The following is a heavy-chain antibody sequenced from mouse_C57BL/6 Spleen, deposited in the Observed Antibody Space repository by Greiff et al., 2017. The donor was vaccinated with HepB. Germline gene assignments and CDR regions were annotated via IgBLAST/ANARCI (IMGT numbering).Heavy chain of an antibody. CDR3: ASDLGTAYDYAMDY. CDR1: GYTFTSYW. J-gene: IGHJ4*01. V-gene: IGHV1-64*01. Sequence: QVPLQQSGAELVKPGASVKLSCKASGYTFTSYWMHWVTQRPGQGLEWIGMIHPNSGSTNYNEQFKSKATLTVDNSSSTAYMQLSSLTSEDSAVYYWASDLGTAYDYAMDYWGQGTSVTVSS. D-gene: IGHD6-5*01. CDR2: IHPNSGST.